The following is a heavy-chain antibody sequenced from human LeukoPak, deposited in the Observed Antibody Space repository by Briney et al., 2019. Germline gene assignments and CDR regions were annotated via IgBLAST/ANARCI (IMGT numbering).Heavy chain of an antibody. J-gene: IGHJ4*02. CDR2: IYHGGST. V-gene: IGHV4-4*02. CDR1: GGSISSSNW. Sequence: AETLTLTCAVSGGSISSSNWWSWVRQPPGKGLEWIGEIYHGGSTNYNPSLKSRVAMSVDRSRNQFSLQLSSVTAADTAVYYCAKGEDHGSATVHLAFWGQGTLVTVSS. D-gene: IGHD3-10*01. CDR3: AKGEDHGSATVHLAF.